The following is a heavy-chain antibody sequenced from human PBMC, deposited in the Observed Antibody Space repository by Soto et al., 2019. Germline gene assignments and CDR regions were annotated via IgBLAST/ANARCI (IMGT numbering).Heavy chain of an antibody. CDR1: GFTFSSYW. CDR2: INSDGSST. D-gene: IGHD3-10*01. V-gene: IGHV3-74*01. CDR3: ARVRDGSDNFDN. Sequence: VPLVESGGGLVQPGGSLRLSCAASGFTFSSYWMHWVRQAPGKGLVWVSRINSDGSSTSYADSVKGRFTISRDNAKNTLYLQMNSLRAEDTAVYYCARVRDGSDNFDNWGQGTLVTVSS. J-gene: IGHJ4*02.